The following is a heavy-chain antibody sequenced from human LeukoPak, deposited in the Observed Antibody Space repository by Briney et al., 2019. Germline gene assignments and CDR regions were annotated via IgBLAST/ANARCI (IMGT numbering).Heavy chain of an antibody. CDR2: IYYSGST. CDR1: GGSISSGGYY. D-gene: IGHD4-23*01. V-gene: IGHV4-61*08. Sequence: SETLSLTCTVSGGSISSGGYYWSWIRQHPGKGLEWIGYIYYSGSTNYNPSLKSRVTISVDTSKNQFSLKLSSVTAADTAVYYCARVLPVGGHYYFDCWGQGIQVTVSS. J-gene: IGHJ4*02. CDR3: ARVLPVGGHYYFDC.